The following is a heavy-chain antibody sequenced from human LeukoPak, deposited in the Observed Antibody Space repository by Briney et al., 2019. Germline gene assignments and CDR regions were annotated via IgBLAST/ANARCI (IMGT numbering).Heavy chain of an antibody. Sequence: GGSLRLSCAASGFTFSSYAMSWVRQTPGKGLEWVSTINGSSGSTYYADSVKGRFTISRDNSKNTLYLQMNSLRAEDTAVYYCAKGEPVAGEFQHWGQGTLVTVSS. CDR1: GFTFSSYA. CDR2: INGSSGST. V-gene: IGHV3-23*01. CDR3: AKGEPVAGEFQH. J-gene: IGHJ1*01. D-gene: IGHD6-19*01.